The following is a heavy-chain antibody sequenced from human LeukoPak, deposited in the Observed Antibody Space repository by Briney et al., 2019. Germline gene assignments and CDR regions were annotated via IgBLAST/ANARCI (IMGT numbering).Heavy chain of an antibody. D-gene: IGHD3-22*01. Sequence: SETLSLTCTVSGGSISSSSYYGGWIRQPPGKGLEWIGSLYYSGNIFYNPSLKSRVTISVDTSKNRFSLKLSSVTAADTAVYYCARGYDSSGYPFDYWGQGTLVTVSS. V-gene: IGHV4-39*01. CDR3: ARGYDSSGYPFDY. CDR1: GGSISSSSYY. CDR2: LYYSGNI. J-gene: IGHJ4*02.